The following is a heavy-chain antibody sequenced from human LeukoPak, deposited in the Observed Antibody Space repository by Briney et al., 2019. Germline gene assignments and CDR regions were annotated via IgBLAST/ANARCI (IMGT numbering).Heavy chain of an antibody. Sequence: SETLSLTCTVSGGSISSYYWSWIRQPAGKGLEWIGRIYTSGSTNYNPSLESRVTISVDTSKNQLSLQLTSVTAADTAVYYCTKATQWLAFDYWGRGTLVTVSS. CDR1: GGSISSYY. D-gene: IGHD6-19*01. CDR3: TKATQWLAFDY. CDR2: IYTSGST. J-gene: IGHJ4*02. V-gene: IGHV4-4*07.